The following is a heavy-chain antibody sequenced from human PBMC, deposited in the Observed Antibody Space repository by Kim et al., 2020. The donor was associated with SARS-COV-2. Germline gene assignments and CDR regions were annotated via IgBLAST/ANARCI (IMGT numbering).Heavy chain of an antibody. Sequence: GGSLRLSCAASGFTFSDYYMSWIRQAPGKGLEWVSYISSSSSYTNYADSVKGRFTISRDNAKNSLYLQMNSLRAEDTAVYYCARVKYQLLDSGYDSGAFDIWGQGTMVTVSS. V-gene: IGHV3-11*06. J-gene: IGHJ3*02. CDR1: GFTFSDYY. CDR2: ISSSSSYT. CDR3: ARVKYQLLDSGYDSGAFDI. D-gene: IGHD5-12*01.